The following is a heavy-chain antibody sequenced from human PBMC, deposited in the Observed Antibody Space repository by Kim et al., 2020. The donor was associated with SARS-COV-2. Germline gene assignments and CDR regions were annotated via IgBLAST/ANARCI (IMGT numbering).Heavy chain of an antibody. J-gene: IGHJ6*02. D-gene: IGHD3-10*01. Sequence: SETLSLTCTVSGGSISSGGYYWSWIRQHPGKGLEWIGYIYYSGSTYYNPSLKSRVTISVDTSKNQFSLKLSSVTAADTAVYYCAREGMVYYYGMDVWGQGTTVTVSS. CDR3: AREGMVYYYGMDV. CDR1: GGSISSGGYY. V-gene: IGHV4-31*03. CDR2: IYYSGST.